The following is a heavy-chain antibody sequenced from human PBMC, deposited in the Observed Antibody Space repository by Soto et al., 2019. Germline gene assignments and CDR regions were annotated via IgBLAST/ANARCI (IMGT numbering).Heavy chain of an antibody. CDR3: ARDLGLLQSLFDY. V-gene: IGHV3-21*01. D-gene: IGHD1-1*01. Sequence: VGSLRLSCLASGFSFNSFNMNWIRRAPGRGLEWVASITVSGDNIYYGDTVQGRFTISRDNSKRSVFLDMNRLRVEDTAVYYCARDLGLLQSLFDYWGQGTQVTVSS. CDR2: ITVSGDNI. J-gene: IGHJ4*02. CDR1: GFSFNSFN.